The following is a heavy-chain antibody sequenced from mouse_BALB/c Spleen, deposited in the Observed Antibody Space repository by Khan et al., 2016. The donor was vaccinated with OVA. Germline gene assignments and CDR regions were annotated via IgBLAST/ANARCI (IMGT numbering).Heavy chain of an antibody. Sequence: QVQLQQSGAELARPGASVKLSCKASGYTFTEYYINWVKQRTGQGLEWIGEISPGSGDTYYNEKFKGKATLTADKSSSTAYMQLSSLTSEASAVYFCARRNYFGNTFAYWGQGTLVTVSA. CDR2: ISPGSGDT. V-gene: IGHV1-77*01. D-gene: IGHD1-2*01. J-gene: IGHJ3*01. CDR3: ARRNYFGNTFAY. CDR1: GYTFTEYY.